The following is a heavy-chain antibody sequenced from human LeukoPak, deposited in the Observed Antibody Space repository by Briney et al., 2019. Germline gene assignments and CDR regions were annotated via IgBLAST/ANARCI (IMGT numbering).Heavy chain of an antibody. CDR3: AREVALGFDY. CDR1: GGSISSSSYC. Sequence: SETLSRTCTVSGGSISSSSYCWGWIRQPPGKGLEWIGSIYYSGSTYYNPSLKSRVTISVDTSKNQFSLKLSSVTAADTAVYYCAREVALGFDYWGQGTLVTVSS. CDR2: IYYSGST. V-gene: IGHV4-39*07. J-gene: IGHJ4*02. D-gene: IGHD5-12*01.